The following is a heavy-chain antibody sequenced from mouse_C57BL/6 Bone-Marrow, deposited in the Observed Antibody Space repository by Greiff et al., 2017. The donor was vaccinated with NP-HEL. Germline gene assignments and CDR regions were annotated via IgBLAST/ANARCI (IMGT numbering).Heavy chain of an antibody. CDR1: GYTFTNYW. Sequence: VKLQESGAELVRPRTSVKMSCKASGYTFTNYWIGWAKQRPGHGLEWIGDIYPGGGYTNYNEKFKGKATLTADKSSSTAYMQFSSLTSEDSAIYYCARSGVYYGSSPFYFDVWGTGTTVTVSS. J-gene: IGHJ1*03. CDR2: IYPGGGYT. CDR3: ARSGVYYGSSPFYFDV. D-gene: IGHD1-1*01. V-gene: IGHV1-63*01.